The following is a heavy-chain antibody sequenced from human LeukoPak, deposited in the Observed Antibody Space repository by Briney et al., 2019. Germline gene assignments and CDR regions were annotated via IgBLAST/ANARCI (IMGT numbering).Heavy chain of an antibody. J-gene: IGHJ3*02. CDR3: AKVASSGSYLDAFDI. Sequence: GGSLRLSCAAFGFKSSISAMHWVRQAPGKGLEWVSGISWNSGSIGYADSVKGRFTISRDNAKNSLYLQMNSLRAEDTALYYCAKVASSGSYLDAFDIWGQGTMVTVSS. CDR2: ISWNSGSI. CDR1: GFKSSISA. V-gene: IGHV3-9*02. D-gene: IGHD3-10*01.